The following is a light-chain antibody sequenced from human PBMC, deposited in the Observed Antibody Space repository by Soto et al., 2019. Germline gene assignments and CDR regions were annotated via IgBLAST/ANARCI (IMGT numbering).Light chain of an antibody. J-gene: IGKJ5*01. CDR2: AAS. CDR3: QQLNSDPPT. CDR1: QGISSY. V-gene: IGKV1-9*01. Sequence: IQLTQSPSSLSASVGDRVPITCRASQGISSYLAWYQQKPGKAPKLLIYAASTLQSGVPSRFSGSGSGTDFTLTISSLQPEEFATYYCQQLNSDPPTFGQGTRREIK.